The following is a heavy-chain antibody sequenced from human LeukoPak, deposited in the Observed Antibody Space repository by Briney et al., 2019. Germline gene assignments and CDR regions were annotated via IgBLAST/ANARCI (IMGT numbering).Heavy chain of an antibody. CDR2: ISSSSSYI. CDR3: ARDGVVVAATNYYGMDV. D-gene: IGHD2-15*01. V-gene: IGHV3-21*01. J-gene: IGHJ6*02. Sequence: GGSLRLSCAASGFTFSSYSMNWVRQAPGKGLEWVSSISSSSSYIYYADSVKGRFTISRDNDKNSLYLQMNSLRAEDTAVYYCARDGVVVAATNYYGMDVWGQGTTVTVSS. CDR1: GFTFSSYS.